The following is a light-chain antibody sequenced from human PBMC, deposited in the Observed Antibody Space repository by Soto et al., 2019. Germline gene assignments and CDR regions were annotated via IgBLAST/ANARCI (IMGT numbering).Light chain of an antibody. J-gene: IGKJ5*01. V-gene: IGKV3-20*01. Sequence: DIVLTQSPGTLYLSPGERATLSCRASQIVSSSYLAWYQQRPGQAPRLLIYGASSRATGIPDRFSGSGSGTDFTLTISRLEPEDFAVYYCQQYGSPPITFGQGTRLEIK. CDR2: GAS. CDR3: QQYGSPPIT. CDR1: QIVSSSY.